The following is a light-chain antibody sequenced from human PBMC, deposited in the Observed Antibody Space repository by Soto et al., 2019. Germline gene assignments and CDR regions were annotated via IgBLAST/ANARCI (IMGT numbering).Light chain of an antibody. J-gene: IGLJ2*01. Sequence: QSALTQPASVSGSPGQSITISCTGTSSDIGRYDYVSWYQQFPGKAPKLMIYRVINRPSGVSDRFSGSESGNTASLTISGVRPEDEADYYCCSYTDIALDVVFGGGTQLTVL. CDR3: CSYTDIALDVV. CDR2: RVI. V-gene: IGLV2-14*03. CDR1: SSDIGRYDY.